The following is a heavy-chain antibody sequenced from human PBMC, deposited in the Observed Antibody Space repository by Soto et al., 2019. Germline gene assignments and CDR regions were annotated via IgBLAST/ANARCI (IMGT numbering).Heavy chain of an antibody. CDR2: INPSGGST. V-gene: IGHV1-46*01. J-gene: IGHJ4*01. Sequence: ASVKVSCKASGYTFTSYYMHWVRQAPGQGLEWMGIINPSGGSTSYAQKFQGRVTMTRDTSTSTVYMELSSLRSEDTAVYYCAREHIAAAGVDVLTFWAQGTLDTGSS. CDR1: GYTFTSYY. CDR3: AREHIAAAGVDVLTF. D-gene: IGHD6-13*01.